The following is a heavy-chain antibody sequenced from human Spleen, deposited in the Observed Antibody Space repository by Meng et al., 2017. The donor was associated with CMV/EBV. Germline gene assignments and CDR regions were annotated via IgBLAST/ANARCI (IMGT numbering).Heavy chain of an antibody. Sequence: IISTYTISWVRQAPGQGLEWMGRVIPVLGLAHYAPKFQGRVTITADKSTSTAYMDMRSLRSEDTAVYYCARGLYCAGECFSGNWFDPWGQGTLVTVSS. CDR3: ARGLYCAGECFSGNWFDP. CDR2: VIPVLGLA. V-gene: IGHV1-69*02. D-gene: IGHD2-21*01. CDR1: IISTYT. J-gene: IGHJ5*02.